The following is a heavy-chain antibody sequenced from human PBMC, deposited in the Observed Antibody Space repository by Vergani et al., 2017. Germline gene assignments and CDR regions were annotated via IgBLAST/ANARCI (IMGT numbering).Heavy chain of an antibody. CDR3: GGGWELPDY. CDR2: ISSSSSTI. J-gene: IGHJ4*02. V-gene: IGHV3-48*04. D-gene: IGHD1-26*01. Sequence: EVQLVESGGGLVQPGGSLRLSCAASGFTFSSYSMNWVRQAPGKGLEWVSYISSSSSTIYYADSVKGRFTISRDNAKNSLYLQMNSLRAEDTAVYYCGGGWELPDYWGQGTLVTVSS. CDR1: GFTFSSYS.